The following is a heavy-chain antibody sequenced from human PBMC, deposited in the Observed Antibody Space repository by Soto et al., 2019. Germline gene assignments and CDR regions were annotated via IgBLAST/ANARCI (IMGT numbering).Heavy chain of an antibody. CDR3: ARIPVDTSMIYWLDP. CDR1: GGSVSSGDYY. J-gene: IGHJ5*02. Sequence: QVQLQESGAGLVKPSETLSLTCTVSGGSVSSGDYYWSWIRQPPGKGLEWIGYIYYSGNTNYNPSLKSRVIISVDTSKNLFSLKLTSVTAADTAVYYCARIPVDTSMIYWLDPWGQGTLVTVSS. V-gene: IGHV4-61*08. D-gene: IGHD5-18*01. CDR2: IYYSGNT.